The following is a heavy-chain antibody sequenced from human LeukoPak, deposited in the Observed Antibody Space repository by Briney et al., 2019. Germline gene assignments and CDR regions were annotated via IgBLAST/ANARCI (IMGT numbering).Heavy chain of an antibody. CDR3: ARGFGGSASGAGY. Sequence: PGGSLRLSCAASGFTFSFYSMNWVRQAPGKGLEWVSSMSVSSGLIYYADSVKGRFTVSRDNAKNSLYLQMNSLRAEDTAVYYCARGFGGSASGAGYWGQGTLVTVSS. D-gene: IGHD3-10*01. V-gene: IGHV3-21*01. CDR1: GFTFSFYS. CDR2: MSVSSGLI. J-gene: IGHJ4*02.